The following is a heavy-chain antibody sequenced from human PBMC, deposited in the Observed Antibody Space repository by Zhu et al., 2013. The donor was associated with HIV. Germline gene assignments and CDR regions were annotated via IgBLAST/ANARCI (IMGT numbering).Heavy chain of an antibody. CDR2: INPSGGGT. Sequence: QAQLVQSGGEMKKPGASVNVSCKASGYTFTTYGITWVRQAPGQGLEWMGIINPSGGGTKYAQRFQGRITLTRDTSISTAYMDLSSLTSDDTAVYSCATDGPRTYYYAHWGQGTLVTVSS. D-gene: IGHD2-21*01. CDR3: ATDGPRTYYYAH. CDR1: GYTFTTYG. J-gene: IGHJ4*02. V-gene: IGHV1-2*02.